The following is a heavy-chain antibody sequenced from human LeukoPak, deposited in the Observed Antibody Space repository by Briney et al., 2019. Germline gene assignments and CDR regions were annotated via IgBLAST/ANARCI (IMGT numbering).Heavy chain of an antibody. CDR3: ARVAGNCGGDCYRLVY. V-gene: IGHV1-8*01. CDR1: GYTFTTYD. J-gene: IGHJ4*02. Sequence: ASVKVSCKASGYTFTTYDINWVRQATGQGLEWMGWMNPNSGNTGYTQKFQGRVTMTRNTSISTAYMELSSLRSEDTAVYYCARVAGNCGGDCYRLVYWGQGTLVTVAS. D-gene: IGHD2-21*01. CDR2: MNPNSGNT.